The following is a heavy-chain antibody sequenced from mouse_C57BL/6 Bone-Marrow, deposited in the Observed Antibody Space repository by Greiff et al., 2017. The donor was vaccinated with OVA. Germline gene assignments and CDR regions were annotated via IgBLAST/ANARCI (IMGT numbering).Heavy chain of an antibody. CDR1: GYTFTSYW. V-gene: IGHV1-55*01. CDR2: IYPGSGST. D-gene: IGHD2-5*01. CDR3: ARSKGYSNYVYWYFDV. Sequence: VQLQQPGAELVKPGASVKMSCKASGYTFTSYWITWVKQRPGQGLEWIGDIYPGSGSTNYNEKFKSKATLTVDTSSSTAYMQLSSLTSEDSAVYYCARSKGYSNYVYWYFDVWGTGTTVTVSS. J-gene: IGHJ1*03.